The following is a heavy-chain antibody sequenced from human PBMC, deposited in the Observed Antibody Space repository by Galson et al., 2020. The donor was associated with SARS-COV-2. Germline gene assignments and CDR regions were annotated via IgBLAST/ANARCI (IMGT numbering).Heavy chain of an antibody. CDR3: VTASTGLDY. CDR2: IKQDGGER. Sequence: GGSLRLSCAASGLPFTNYWMGWVRQAPGRGLEWVANIKQDGGERYYVDSVQGRFTISRDNPKNSLYLQMDTLRAEDTAVYYCVTASTGLDYWGRGTLVIVSS. D-gene: IGHD1-1*01. J-gene: IGHJ4*01. CDR1: GLPFTNYW. V-gene: IGHV3-7*01.